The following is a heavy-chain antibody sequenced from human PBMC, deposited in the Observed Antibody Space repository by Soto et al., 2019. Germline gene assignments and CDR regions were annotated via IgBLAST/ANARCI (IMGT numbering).Heavy chain of an antibody. CDR1: GGTFSSYA. CDR2: IIPIFGTA. CDR3: ARDSITIFGVVIRPPDAFDI. Sequence: GASVKVSCKASGGTFSSYAISWVRQAPGQGLEWMGGIIPIFGTANYAQKFQGRVTITADKSTSTAYMELSSLRSEDTAVYYCARDSITIFGVVIRPPDAFDIWGQGTMVTVSS. V-gene: IGHV1-69*06. D-gene: IGHD3-3*01. J-gene: IGHJ3*02.